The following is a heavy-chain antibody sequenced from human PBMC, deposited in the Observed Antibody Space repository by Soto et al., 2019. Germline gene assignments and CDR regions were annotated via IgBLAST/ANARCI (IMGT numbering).Heavy chain of an antibody. Sequence: LETLFLNCTVCCGPTSSFHWSWVRPPPGEVPVWIGYIYYSGSTNYNPSLKSRVTISVDTSKNQFSLKLSSVTAADTAVYYCARGVYYDFWSGYYPDNGFDPWGQGTLVTVSS. J-gene: IGHJ5*02. CDR2: IYYSGST. V-gene: IGHV4-59*01. CDR1: CGPTSSFH. CDR3: ARGVYYDFWSGYYPDNGFDP. D-gene: IGHD3-3*01.